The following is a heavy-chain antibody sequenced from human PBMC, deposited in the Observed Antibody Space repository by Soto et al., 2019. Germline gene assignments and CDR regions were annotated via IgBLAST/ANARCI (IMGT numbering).Heavy chain of an antibody. CDR1: GVSCSSYG. D-gene: IGHD3-10*01. J-gene: IGHJ5*02. CDR3: LGVRGYDWFDP. V-gene: IGHV3-30*03. Sequence: AGSLRVCCAASGVSCSSYGIHWVLQAPGKGLEWVALISFDRSNEHYADFVRGRFTISRDNSKNTLYLQMNSLKTEDTAVYYCLGVRGYDWFDPWGQGTLVTVSS. CDR2: ISFDRSNE.